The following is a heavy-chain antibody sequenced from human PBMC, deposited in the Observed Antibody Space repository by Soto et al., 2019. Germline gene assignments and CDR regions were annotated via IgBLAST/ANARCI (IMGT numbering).Heavy chain of an antibody. J-gene: IGHJ4*02. V-gene: IGHV3-30-3*01. CDR3: ARSDSSWKTFSERFPY. Sequence: GGSLRLSCAASGFPFRSYAIHWVRQAPGKGLEWVALVSFDGSSTDYADTVKGRFTIFRDNSENTVYLQMSSLSDEDTAVYYCARSDSSWKTFSERFPYWGQGTLVTVSS. CDR2: VSFDGSST. D-gene: IGHD6-13*01. CDR1: GFPFRSYA.